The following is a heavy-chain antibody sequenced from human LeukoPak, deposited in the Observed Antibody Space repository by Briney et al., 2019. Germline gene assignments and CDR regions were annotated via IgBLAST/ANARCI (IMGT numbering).Heavy chain of an antibody. D-gene: IGHD3-16*02. CDR1: GGSIRSFY. CDR2: IYSSGDT. J-gene: IGHJ3*02. V-gene: IGHV4-4*07. Sequence: SETLSLTCTVSGGSIRSFYWNWVRQPAGKGLEWLGRIYSSGDTNYNPSLMSRISMSVDTSKNQFSLKLSSVTVADTAVYYCAREVIAPGGVFVIAFDIWGLGTMVTVSS. CDR3: AREVIAPGGVFVIAFDI.